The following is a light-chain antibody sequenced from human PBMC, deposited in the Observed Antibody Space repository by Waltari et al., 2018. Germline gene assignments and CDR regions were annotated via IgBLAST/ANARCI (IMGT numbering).Light chain of an antibody. Sequence: EIVLTQSPGTLSLSPGERATLSCWASQSVGRSLAWYQQKRGQAPRLLLYGSSTRATGIPDRFSGSGAGTDFSLTISRLEPEDFAVYYCQHYVRLPGTFGQGTKVEI. J-gene: IGKJ1*01. CDR3: QHYVRLPGT. V-gene: IGKV3-20*01. CDR1: QSVGRS. CDR2: GSS.